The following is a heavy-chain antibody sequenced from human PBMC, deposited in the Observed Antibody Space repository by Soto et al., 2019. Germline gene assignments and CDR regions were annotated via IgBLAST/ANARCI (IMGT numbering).Heavy chain of an antibody. D-gene: IGHD2-2*01. CDR1: GGSISSSSYY. CDR2: IYYSGST. V-gene: IGHV4-39*01. Sequence: TSETLSLTCTVSGGSISSSSYYWGWIRQPPGKGLEWIGSIYYSGSTYYNPSLKSRVTISVDTSKNQFSLKLSSVTAADTAVYYCARHVDGGKMVPAARYYYYYYMDVWGKGTTVTVSS. J-gene: IGHJ6*03. CDR3: ARHVDGGKMVPAARYYYYYYMDV.